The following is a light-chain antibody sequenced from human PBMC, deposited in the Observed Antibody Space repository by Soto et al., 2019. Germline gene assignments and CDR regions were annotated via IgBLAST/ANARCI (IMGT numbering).Light chain of an antibody. CDR2: AAS. J-gene: IGKJ2*01. V-gene: IGKV3-20*01. CDR3: HQYDNAPQT. Sequence: EIVLMQSPGTLFLSPGERATLSCRASQSMTRTYIAWYQKKPGQAPRLLIYAASIRAPGIPDKFSGTGSGTDYSLTIDRLEPEDSAVYYCHQYDNAPQTFGQGTKVEIK. CDR1: QSMTRTY.